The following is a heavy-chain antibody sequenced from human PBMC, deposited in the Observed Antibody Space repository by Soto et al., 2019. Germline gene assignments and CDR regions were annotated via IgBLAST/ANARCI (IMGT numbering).Heavy chain of an antibody. D-gene: IGHD2-8*01. CDR1: GFTFSSYA. V-gene: IGHV3-23*01. J-gene: IGHJ4*02. CDR2: ISGSGGST. CDR3: ARMVYAIGDGFDS. Sequence: EVQLLESGGGLVQPGGSLRLSCAASGFTFSSYAMSWVRQAPGKGLEWVSAISGSGGSTYYADSVKGRFTISRDNSKNTLYLQMNSLRAEDTAVYYCARMVYAIGDGFDSWGQGTLVTVSS.